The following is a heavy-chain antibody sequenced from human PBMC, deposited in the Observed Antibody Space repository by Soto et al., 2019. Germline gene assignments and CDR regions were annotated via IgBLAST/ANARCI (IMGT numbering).Heavy chain of an antibody. Sequence: SETLSLTCTVPGGSISSCYWTWIRLRAGKGLEWIGRIYTSGSTNYNPSLKSRVTMSVDTSKNQFSLKLSSVTAADTAVYYCAREILRDERLGEPYFDYWGQGTLVTVSS. CDR3: AREILRDERLGEPYFDY. CDR1: GGSISSCY. CDR2: IYTSGST. V-gene: IGHV4-4*07. D-gene: IGHD3-10*01. J-gene: IGHJ4*02.